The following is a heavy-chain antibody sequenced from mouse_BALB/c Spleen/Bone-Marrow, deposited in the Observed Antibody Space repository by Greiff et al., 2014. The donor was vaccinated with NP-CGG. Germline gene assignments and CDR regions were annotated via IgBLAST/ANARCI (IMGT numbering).Heavy chain of an antibody. J-gene: IGHJ2*01. V-gene: IGHV4-1*02. Sequence: DVHLVESGGGLVQPGGSLKLSGAASGFDFSRYWMNWVRQAPGKGLEWIGEINPDSSAIIYTPSLKDKFIISRDNAKNTLFLQMSEVRSEDTALYYCARPYYRYLYFDYWGQGTTLTVSS. CDR3: ARPYYRYLYFDY. CDR1: GFDFSRYW. CDR2: INPDSSAI. D-gene: IGHD2-14*01.